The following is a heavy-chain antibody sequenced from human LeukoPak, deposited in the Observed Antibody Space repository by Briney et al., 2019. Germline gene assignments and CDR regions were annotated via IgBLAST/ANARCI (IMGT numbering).Heavy chain of an antibody. V-gene: IGHV1-2*02. Sequence: GASVKVSCKASGYTFTGYYMHWVRQAPGQGLEWMGWINPNSGGTNYAQKFRGRVTMTRDTSISTAYMELSRLRSDDTAVYYCARGYDFWSGYYTYKLDPWGQGTLVTVSS. CDR1: GYTFTGYY. J-gene: IGHJ5*02. CDR3: ARGYDFWSGYYTYKLDP. CDR2: INPNSGGT. D-gene: IGHD3-3*01.